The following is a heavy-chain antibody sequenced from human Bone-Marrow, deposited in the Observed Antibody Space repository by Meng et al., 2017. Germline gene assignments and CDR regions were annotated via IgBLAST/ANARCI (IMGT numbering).Heavy chain of an antibody. CDR1: GFTFSSYE. CDR2: ISSSGSTI. V-gene: IGHV3-48*03. Sequence: GESLKISCAASGFTFSSYEMNWVRQAPGKGLEWVSYISSSGSTIYYADSVKGRFTISRDNAKNSLYLQMNSLRAEDTAVYYCARDRDYYDSSGYYYAGDAFDIWGQGTMVTVSS. CDR3: ARDRDYYDSSGYYYAGDAFDI. D-gene: IGHD3-22*01. J-gene: IGHJ3*02.